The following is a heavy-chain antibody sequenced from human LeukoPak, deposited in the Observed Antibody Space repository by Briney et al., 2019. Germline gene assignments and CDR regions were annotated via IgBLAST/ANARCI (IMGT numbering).Heavy chain of an antibody. J-gene: IGHJ4*02. CDR1: GGTFSSYA. V-gene: IGHV1-69*01. D-gene: IGHD2-15*01. CDR3: ATPRRGGRYYFDY. CDR2: IIPIFGTA. Sequence: SVKVSCKASGGTFSSYAISWVRQAPGQGLEWMGGIIPIFGTANYAQKFQGRVTITADESTSTAYMELSSLRSEDTAVYYCATPRRGGRYYFDYWGQGTLVTVSS.